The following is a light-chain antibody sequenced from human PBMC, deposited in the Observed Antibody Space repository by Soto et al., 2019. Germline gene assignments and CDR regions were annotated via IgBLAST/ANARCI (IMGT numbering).Light chain of an antibody. CDR2: EVS. CDR3: SSYTITNTYV. J-gene: IGLJ1*01. CDR1: SSDVGSFNR. V-gene: IGLV2-18*02. Sequence: LTQPPSVSGSPGQSVAISCTGTSSDVGSFNRVSWYQQPPGTAPKLIISEVSNRPSGVPDRFSGSKSGNTASLTISGLQAEDEADYYCSSYTITNTYVFGTGTKVTVL.